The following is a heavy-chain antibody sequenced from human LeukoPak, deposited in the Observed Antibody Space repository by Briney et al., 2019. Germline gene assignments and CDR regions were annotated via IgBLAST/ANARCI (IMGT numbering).Heavy chain of an antibody. Sequence: QAGGSLRLSCAASGFTFSSYAMSWVRQAPGKGLEWVSAISGSGGSTYYADSVKGRFTISRDNSKNTLYLQMNSLRAEDTAVYYCAKGRDGYLGAFDIWGQGTMVTVSS. V-gene: IGHV3-23*01. CDR3: AKGRDGYLGAFDI. D-gene: IGHD5-24*01. CDR2: ISGSGGST. CDR1: GFTFSSYA. J-gene: IGHJ3*02.